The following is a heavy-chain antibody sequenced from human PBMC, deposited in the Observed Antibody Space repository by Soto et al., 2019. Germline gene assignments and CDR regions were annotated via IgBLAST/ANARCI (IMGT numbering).Heavy chain of an antibody. D-gene: IGHD3-10*01. V-gene: IGHV3-30*18. J-gene: IGHJ4*02. CDR1: GYSFSSYG. Sequence: GGSLRLSCAASGYSFSSYGMYWVRQTPGKGLEWVATISFDGTTEYYADSVKGRFTISRDDSKNTVFLQMNSLRAEDTALYYCAKVDYYGSDFRSIDYWGLGTLVTVSS. CDR2: ISFDGTTE. CDR3: AKVDYYGSDFRSIDY.